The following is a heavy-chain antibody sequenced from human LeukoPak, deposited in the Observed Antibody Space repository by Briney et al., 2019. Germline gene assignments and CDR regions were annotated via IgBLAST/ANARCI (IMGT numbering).Heavy chain of an antibody. CDR1: GSSLTSYW. D-gene: IGHD4-17*01. V-gene: IGHV5-51*01. J-gene: IGHJ6*02. CDR2: IYPGDSDT. CDR3: ARAYGDYAKYYYYGMDV. Sequence: GESLQISCQGSGSSLTSYWIGWVRQLPGKGLEWMGIIYPGDSDTRYSPTFQGQVTISADKSISTAYLQWSSLKASDTAMYYCARAYGDYAKYYYYGMDVWGQGTTVTVSS.